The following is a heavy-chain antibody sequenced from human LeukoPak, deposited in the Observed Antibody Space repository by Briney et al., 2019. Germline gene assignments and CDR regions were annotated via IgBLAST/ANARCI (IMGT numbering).Heavy chain of an antibody. V-gene: IGHV4-59*01. D-gene: IGHD4-17*01. CDR2: IYYSGST. CDR3: AREGSSHDYGDYVDAFDI. CDR1: GGSISSYY. Sequence: SETLSLTCTVSGGSISSYYWSWIRQPPGKGLEWIGYIYYSGSTNYNPSLKGRVTISGDTSKNQFSLKLSSVTAADTAVYYCAREGSSHDYGDYVDAFDIWGQGTMVTVSS. J-gene: IGHJ3*02.